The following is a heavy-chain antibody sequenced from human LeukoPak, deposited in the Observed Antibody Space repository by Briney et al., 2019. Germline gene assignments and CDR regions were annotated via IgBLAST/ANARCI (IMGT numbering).Heavy chain of an antibody. D-gene: IGHD2-2*02. Sequence: GGSLRVSCVASGFTFSNYAMSWVRQAPGKGLEWVSAISNTGGSTYYADSVKGRFTISRDNSKNTLYLQMNSLRAEDTAVYYCAKLGRYCSSTSCYNRLYYFDYWGQGTLVTVSS. CDR1: GFTFSNYA. CDR3: AKLGRYCSSTSCYNRLYYFDY. CDR2: ISNTGGST. V-gene: IGHV3-23*01. J-gene: IGHJ4*02.